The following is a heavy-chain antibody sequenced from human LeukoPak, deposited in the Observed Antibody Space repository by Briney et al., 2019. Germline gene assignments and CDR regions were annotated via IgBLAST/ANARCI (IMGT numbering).Heavy chain of an antibody. J-gene: IGHJ2*01. V-gene: IGHV4-4*07. CDR2: IYYSGST. CDR1: GGAISGYY. CDR3: ARGPTSVEFRNWYFDL. Sequence: SETLSLICSVSGGAISGYYWSWIRQPAGKGLEWIGRIYYSGSTNYNPSLKSRVTMSVDTSKKQFSLTLSSMTAADTAVYYCARGPTSVEFRNWYFDLWGRGTLVTVSS. D-gene: IGHD1-1*01.